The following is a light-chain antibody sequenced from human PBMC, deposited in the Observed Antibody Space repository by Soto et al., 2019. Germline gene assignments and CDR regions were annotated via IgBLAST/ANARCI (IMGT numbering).Light chain of an antibody. CDR1: QSLSSD. CDR2: GAS. V-gene: IGKV3-15*01. Sequence: EIMMTQSPATLSVSPGERATLSCTASQSLSSDLAWYQQRPGQAPRLLIYGASTRATGIPARFSGSGSGTEFTLTITSLQSEDFAVYYCQHYNNWPPKYTFGQGTKLEIK. J-gene: IGKJ2*01. CDR3: QHYNNWPPKYT.